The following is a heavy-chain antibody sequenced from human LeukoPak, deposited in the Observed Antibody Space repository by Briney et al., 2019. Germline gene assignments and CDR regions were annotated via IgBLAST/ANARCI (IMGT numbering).Heavy chain of an antibody. J-gene: IGHJ4*02. D-gene: IGHD6-13*01. CDR2: FDPEHGDT. V-gene: IGHV1-24*01. CDR3: ATEDLIAAVDTGLDY. CDR1: GYSLTELS. Sequence: GASVKVSCKVSGYSLTELSMHWVRQAPGKGLEWMGSFDPEHGDTIYAQGLQGRVTMTEDTSTDTAYMELSSLRSEDTAVYYCATEDLIAAVDTGLDYWGQGTLVTVSS.